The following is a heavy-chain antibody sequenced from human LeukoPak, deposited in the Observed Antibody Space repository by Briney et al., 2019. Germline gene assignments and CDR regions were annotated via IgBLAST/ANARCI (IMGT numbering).Heavy chain of an antibody. J-gene: IGHJ2*01. V-gene: IGHV3-33*01. Sequence: PGGSLRLSCAASGFTFSSYGMHWVRQAPGKGLEWVAVIWYDGSNKYYADSVKGRFTISRDNSKNSLYLQMNSLRAEDTAVYYCARPGRDGYNGAWYFDLWGRGTLVTVSS. CDR1: GFTFSSYG. D-gene: IGHD5-24*01. CDR2: IWYDGSNK. CDR3: ARPGRDGYNGAWYFDL.